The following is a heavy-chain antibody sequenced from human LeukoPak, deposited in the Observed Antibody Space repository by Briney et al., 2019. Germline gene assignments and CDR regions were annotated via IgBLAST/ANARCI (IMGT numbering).Heavy chain of an antibody. J-gene: IGHJ6*03. CDR1: GGSFSGYY. CDR3: ARNGGNFGYPGYYYYYMDV. D-gene: IGHD4-23*01. V-gene: IGHV4-34*01. Sequence: SETLSLTCAVYGGSFSGYYWSWIRQPPGKGLEWIGEINHSGSTNYNPSLKSRVTISVDTSKNQFSLKLSSVTAADTAVYYCARNGGNFGYPGYYYYYMDVWGKGTTVTVSS. CDR2: INHSGST.